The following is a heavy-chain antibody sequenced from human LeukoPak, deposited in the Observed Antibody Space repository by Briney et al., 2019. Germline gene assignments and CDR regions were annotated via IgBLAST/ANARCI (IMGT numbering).Heavy chain of an antibody. D-gene: IGHD6-6*01. CDR2: ISSSSSYI. CDR1: GFTFSSYA. J-gene: IGHJ4*02. V-gene: IGHV3-21*01. Sequence: KSGGSLRLSCAASGFTFSSYAMSWVRQAPGKGLEWVSSISSSSSYIYYADSVKGRFTISRDNAKNSLYLQMNGLRAEDTAVYYCAREESSSSGYYFDYWGQGTLVTVSS. CDR3: AREESSSSGYYFDY.